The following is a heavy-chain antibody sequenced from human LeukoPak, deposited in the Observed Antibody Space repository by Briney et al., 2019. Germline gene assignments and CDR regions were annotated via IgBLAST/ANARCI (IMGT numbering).Heavy chain of an antibody. D-gene: IGHD3-10*01. CDR2: INPNSGGA. V-gene: IGHV1-2*02. J-gene: IGHJ3*02. CDR3: ARDPPIGGADVFDI. CDR1: GYTFTGYY. Sequence: ASVKVSCKAAGYTFTGYYMHWVRQAPGQGLEWMGWINPNSGGANYAQKFQGRVTMTRDTSISPAYMELSRLTSDDTAVYYCARDPPIGGADVFDIWGQGTMVTVSS.